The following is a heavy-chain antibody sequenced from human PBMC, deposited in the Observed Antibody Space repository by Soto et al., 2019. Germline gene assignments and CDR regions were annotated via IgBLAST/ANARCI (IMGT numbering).Heavy chain of an antibody. V-gene: IGHV3-23*01. D-gene: IGHD6-19*01. Sequence: LRLSCVAPGFTFSNYVMSWVRQAPGKGLECVAAIAGNGGILYYTDSVKGRFSISRDNSKNTLHLQMNSLRAEDTAVYYCARRQSFSFDSWGQGILVTVSS. CDR1: GFTFSNYV. J-gene: IGHJ4*02. CDR3: ARRQSFSFDS. CDR2: IAGNGGIL.